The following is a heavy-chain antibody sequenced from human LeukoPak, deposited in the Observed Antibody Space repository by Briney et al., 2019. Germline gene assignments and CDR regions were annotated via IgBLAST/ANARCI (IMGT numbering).Heavy chain of an antibody. D-gene: IGHD5-18*01. V-gene: IGHV4-39*07. CDR1: GVAISSRPYY. CDR2: IYYSGTT. CDR3: AKGAGGFSYYNWFDP. Sequence: SQTLSLTCTVSGVAISSRPYYWGWIRHPPGKGLEWIGSIYYSGTTHYNPSLESRVRISVATSKTQFSLKLAPVTAADTAIYYCAKGAGGFSYYNWFDPWGKGTMVTVSS. J-gene: IGHJ5*02.